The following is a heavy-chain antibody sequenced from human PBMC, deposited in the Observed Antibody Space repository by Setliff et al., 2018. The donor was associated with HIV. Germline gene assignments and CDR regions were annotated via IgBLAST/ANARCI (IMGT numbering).Heavy chain of an antibody. CDR2: ISSSTYI. D-gene: IGHD6-19*01. CDR1: GFTLSSYS. Sequence: GGSLRLSCAASGFTLSSYSMNWVRQAPGKGLEWVSSISSSTYIYYADSVKGRFTISRDNAKNSLYLQMNSLRAEDAAVYYCARVSSGWSWFDPWGQGTLVTVSS. J-gene: IGHJ5*02. V-gene: IGHV3-21*01. CDR3: ARVSSGWSWFDP.